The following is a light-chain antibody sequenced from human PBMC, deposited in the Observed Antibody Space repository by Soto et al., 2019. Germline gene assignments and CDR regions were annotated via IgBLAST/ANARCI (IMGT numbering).Light chain of an antibody. CDR3: QRYGSSLYT. J-gene: IGKJ2*01. CDR2: GAS. CDR1: QSVTNY. V-gene: IGKV3-20*01. Sequence: ETVFAQSPCTLSLSPGERVTLSCRASQSVTNYLAWYQQKPGQAPRLLIYGASYSATGIPDRFSGSGTGTDFTLTISRLEPEDFAVYYCQRYGSSLYTFGQGTTLEIK.